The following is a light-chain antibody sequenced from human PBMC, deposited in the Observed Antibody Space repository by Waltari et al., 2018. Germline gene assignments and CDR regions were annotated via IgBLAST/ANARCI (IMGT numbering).Light chain of an antibody. V-gene: IGKV3-20*01. CDR3: QHYVGLPVT. Sequence: EIVLTQSPGTLSLSPGERATLSCRASQSVSRTLAWYQQKPGQAPRLLIYGASTRAGGIPDKFSGRGSGTDFRLTISRLEPEDFAVYYCQHYVGLPVTFGQGTKVEIK. J-gene: IGKJ1*01. CDR2: GAS. CDR1: QSVSRT.